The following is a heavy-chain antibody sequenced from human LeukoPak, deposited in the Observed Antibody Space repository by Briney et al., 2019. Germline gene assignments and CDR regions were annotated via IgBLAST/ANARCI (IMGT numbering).Heavy chain of an antibody. CDR1: GYTFTGYY. V-gene: IGHV1-2*02. CDR2: INPNSGGT. D-gene: IGHD5-24*01. Sequence: GPSVKVSCKASGYTFTGYYMHCVRQAPGQGLEWMGWINPNSGGTNYAQKFQGRATMTRDTSISTAYMELSRLRSDDTAVYYCARDPRWLQSTVFDYWGQGTLVTVSS. CDR3: ARDPRWLQSTVFDY. J-gene: IGHJ4*02.